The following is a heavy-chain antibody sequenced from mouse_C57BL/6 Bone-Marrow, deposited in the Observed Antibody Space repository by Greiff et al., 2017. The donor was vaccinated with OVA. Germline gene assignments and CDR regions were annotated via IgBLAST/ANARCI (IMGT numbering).Heavy chain of an antibody. J-gene: IGHJ3*01. CDR2: IDHSDSYT. V-gene: IGHV1-69*01. CDR3: AREGDYGSSPWFAY. CDR1: GYTFTSYW. D-gene: IGHD1-1*01. Sequence: QVQLQQPGAELVMPGASVKLSCKASGYTFTSYWMHWVKQRPGQGLEWIGEIDHSDSYTNYNQKFKGKSTLTVDKSSSPAYMQLSSLTSEDSAVYYCAREGDYGSSPWFAYWGQGTLVTVSA.